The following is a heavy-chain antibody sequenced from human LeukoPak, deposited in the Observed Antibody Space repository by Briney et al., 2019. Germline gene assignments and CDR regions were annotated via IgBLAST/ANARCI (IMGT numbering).Heavy chain of an antibody. J-gene: IGHJ3*02. D-gene: IGHD4-17*01. V-gene: IGHV3-66*01. CDR3: ASRTTVTDADGFDI. Sequence: GGSLRLSCAASGFTVNSNYMIWVRQAPRQGLEWVSLIYTGGSTYNADSVKDRFTISRHNSKNTVYLQMNSLRAEDTAVYYCASRTTVTDADGFDIWGQGTMVTVSS. CDR1: GFTVNSNY. CDR2: IYTGGST.